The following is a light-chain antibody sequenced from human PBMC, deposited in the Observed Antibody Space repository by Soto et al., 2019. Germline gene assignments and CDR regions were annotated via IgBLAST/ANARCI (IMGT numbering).Light chain of an antibody. CDR3: QQYGSSPS. J-gene: IGKJ4*01. V-gene: IGKV3-20*01. CDR2: DAS. CDR1: QSVSSQ. Sequence: VLTQSPATLSLSPGERATLSCRASQSVSSQLAWYQQKPGQAPRLFIYDASRRATGISDRFSGSGSGTDFTLTISRLEPEDFAVYYCQQYGSSPSFGGGTKVEIK.